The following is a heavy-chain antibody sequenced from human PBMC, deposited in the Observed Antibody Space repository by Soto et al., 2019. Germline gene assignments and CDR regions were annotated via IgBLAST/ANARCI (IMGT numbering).Heavy chain of an antibody. CDR3: AILPPPYSSSWYDAFDI. CDR1: GYSFTSYW. CDR2: IYPGDSDT. J-gene: IGHJ3*02. D-gene: IGHD6-13*01. V-gene: IGHV5-51*01. Sequence: LGESLKISCKGSGYSFTSYWIGWVRQMPGKGLEWMGIIYPGDSDTRYSPSFQGQVTISADKSISTAYLQWSSLKASDTAMYYCAILPPPYSSSWYDAFDIWGQGTMVTVSS.